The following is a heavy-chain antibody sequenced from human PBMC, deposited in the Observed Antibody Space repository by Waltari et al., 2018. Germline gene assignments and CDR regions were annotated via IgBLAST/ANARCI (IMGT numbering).Heavy chain of an antibody. CDR2: INPNSGGT. CDR1: GSTFTGHY. CDR3: ARAGITMIAGDAFDI. D-gene: IGHD3-22*01. Sequence: QVQLVQSGAEVKKPGPSVRVSCKASGSTFTGHYMHWVRQAPGQGLEWMGRINPNSGGTNYAQKFQGRVTMTRDTSISTAYMELSRLRSDDTAVYYCARAGITMIAGDAFDIWGQGTMVTVSS. V-gene: IGHV1-2*06. J-gene: IGHJ3*02.